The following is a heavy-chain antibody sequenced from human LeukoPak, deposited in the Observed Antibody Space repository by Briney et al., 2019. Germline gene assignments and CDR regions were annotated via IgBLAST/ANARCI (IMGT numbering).Heavy chain of an antibody. Sequence: SGGSLRLSCAASGFTFSSYAMSWVRQAPGKGLEWVSGISGSGGSTYYADSVKGRFTISRDNSKNTLYLQMNSLRAEDTAVYYCAKSSYGSGSRPLDYWGQGTLVTVSS. CDR3: AKSSYGSGSRPLDY. CDR2: ISGSGGST. CDR1: GFTFSSYA. D-gene: IGHD3-10*01. J-gene: IGHJ4*02. V-gene: IGHV3-23*01.